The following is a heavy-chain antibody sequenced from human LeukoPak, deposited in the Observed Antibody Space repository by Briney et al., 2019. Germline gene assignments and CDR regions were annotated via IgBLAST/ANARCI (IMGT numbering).Heavy chain of an antibody. CDR1: GYSISSGYY. Sequence: PSETLSLTCTVSGYSISSGYYWGWIRQPPGKGLEWIGSIYHSGSTYYNPSLKSRVTISVDTSKNQFSLKLSSVTAADTAVYYCRVDFWSGYPDYWGQGTLVTVSS. D-gene: IGHD3-3*01. CDR2: IYHSGST. J-gene: IGHJ4*02. CDR3: RVDFWSGYPDY. V-gene: IGHV4-38-2*02.